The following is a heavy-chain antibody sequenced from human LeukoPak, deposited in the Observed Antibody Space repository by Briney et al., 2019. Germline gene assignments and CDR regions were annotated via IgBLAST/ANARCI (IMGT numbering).Heavy chain of an antibody. Sequence: GGSLRLSCAASGFTFDDYAMHWVRQAPGKGLEWVSGVSWNSGSIAYADSVKGRFTISRDNAKNSLYLQMNSLRAEDTAFYYCAKGDGYNNYFDYWGQGTTVTVSS. J-gene: IGHJ4*03. CDR2: VSWNSGSI. CDR1: GFTFDDYA. CDR3: AKGDGYNNYFDY. D-gene: IGHD5-24*01. V-gene: IGHV3-9*01.